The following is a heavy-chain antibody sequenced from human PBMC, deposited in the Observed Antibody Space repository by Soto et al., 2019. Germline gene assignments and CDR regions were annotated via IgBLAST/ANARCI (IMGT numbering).Heavy chain of an antibody. Sequence: PSETLSLTCSVSGGSITASHYYWSWIRQPPGKGLEWIGNIYYSGSTAYNPSLKSRLTISVDTSKNQFSLTLNSVTDADTAVYYCASDYYGGQSDYWGQGTLVTVSS. V-gene: IGHV4-39*01. CDR1: GGSITASHYY. CDR2: IYYSGST. J-gene: IGHJ4*02. D-gene: IGHD3-3*01. CDR3: ASDYYGGQSDY.